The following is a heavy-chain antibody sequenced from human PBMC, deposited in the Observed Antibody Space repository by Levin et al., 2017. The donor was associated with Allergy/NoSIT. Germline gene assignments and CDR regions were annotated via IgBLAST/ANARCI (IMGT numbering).Heavy chain of an antibody. CDR1: GSTSGMC. J-gene: IGHJ4*02. D-gene: IGHD3-10*01. V-gene: IGHV2-70*01. CDR2: IDWDDDK. Sequence: TLSLTCTFSGSTSGMCVSWIRQPPGKALEWLALIDWDDDKYYSTSLKTRLTISKDTSKNQVVLTMTNMDPVDTATYYCARIPHYDGPGNSYYFDSWGQGILVTVSS. CDR3: ARIPHYDGPGNSYYFDS.